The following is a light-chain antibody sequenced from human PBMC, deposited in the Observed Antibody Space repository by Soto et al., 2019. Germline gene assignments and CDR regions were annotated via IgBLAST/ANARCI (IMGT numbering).Light chain of an antibody. V-gene: IGKV3-15*01. CDR1: QSVSSN. CDR2: DSS. J-gene: IGKJ2*01. Sequence: EIVMTQSPATLSVSPGERATLSCRASQSVSSNLAWYQQKPGQGPRLLIYDSSTRATGIPARFSGSGSGTEFTLTISSLQSEDFAVYYCHQYNDWPPKYTFGQGTKLEIK. CDR3: HQYNDWPPKYT.